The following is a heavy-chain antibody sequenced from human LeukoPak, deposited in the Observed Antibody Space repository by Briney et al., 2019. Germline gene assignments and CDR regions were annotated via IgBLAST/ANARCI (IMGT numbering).Heavy chain of an antibody. D-gene: IGHD3-9*01. CDR2: ISDSGGST. J-gene: IGHJ4*02. CDR1: GFTFSSYA. V-gene: IGHV3-23*01. CDR3: AKDREGVRYFD. Sequence: GGSLRLSCAASGFTFSSYAMSWVRQAPGKGLEWVSTISDSGGSTYYADSVKGQFTISRDNSKNTLYLQMNSLRAEDTAVYYCAKDREGVRYFDWGQGTLVTVSS.